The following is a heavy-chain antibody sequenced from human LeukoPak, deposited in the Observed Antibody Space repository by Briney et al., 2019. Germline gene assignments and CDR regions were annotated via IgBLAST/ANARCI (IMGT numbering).Heavy chain of an antibody. CDR2: ISYDGSNK. CDR3: ARTTYYYDSSGYAY. Sequence: GGSLRLSCAASGFTFSSYAMHWVRQAPGKGLEWVAVISYDGSNKYYADSVKGRFTISRDNSKNALYLQMNSLRAEDTAVYYCARTTYYYDSSGYAYWGQGTLVTVSS. CDR1: GFTFSSYA. V-gene: IGHV3-30-3*01. J-gene: IGHJ4*02. D-gene: IGHD3-22*01.